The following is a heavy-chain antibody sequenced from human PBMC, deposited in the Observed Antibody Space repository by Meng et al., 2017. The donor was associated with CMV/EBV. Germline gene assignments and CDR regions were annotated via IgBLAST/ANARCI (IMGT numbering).Heavy chain of an antibody. D-gene: IGHD5-12*01. V-gene: IGHV3-74*01. J-gene: IGHJ6*02. CDR2: INSDGSST. CDR3: ARNVDYGMDV. CDR1: GCTFRSYW. Sequence: GESPVPYCAASGCTFRSYWMHWVRQAPGKGLGWVSRINSDGSSTSYADSVKGRFTITRDNAKNTLYLQMNSLRAEDAAVYYCARNVDYGMDVWGQGTTVTVSS.